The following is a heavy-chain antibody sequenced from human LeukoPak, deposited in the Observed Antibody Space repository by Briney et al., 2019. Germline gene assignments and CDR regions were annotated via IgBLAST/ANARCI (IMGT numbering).Heavy chain of an antibody. J-gene: IGHJ4*02. D-gene: IGHD6-13*01. CDR3: ARGPDSSNWYEPVDY. V-gene: IGHV3-66*01. CDR2: MYSGGTT. CDR1: GFTVSSSY. Sequence: GGSLRLSCTGSGFTVSSSYMSWVRQTPGKGLEWVSVMYSGGTTYYADSVKGRFTISRDSSKNTVNLQMNSLRAEDTAVYYCARGPDSSNWYEPVDYWGQGTLVTVSS.